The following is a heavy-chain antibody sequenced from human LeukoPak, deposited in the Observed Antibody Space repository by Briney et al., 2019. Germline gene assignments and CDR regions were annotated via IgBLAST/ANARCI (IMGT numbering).Heavy chain of an antibody. D-gene: IGHD3-9*01. V-gene: IGHV3-69-1*01. CDR1: GFTVSTNY. Sequence: GGSLRLSCAASGFTVSTNYMSWVRQAPGKGLEWVSYISSSSTIYYADSVKGRFTISRDNAKNSLYLQMNSLRDEDTAVYYCARDGYRTYYDILTGQNWFDPWGQGTLVTVSS. CDR3: ARDGYRTYYDILTGQNWFDP. CDR2: ISSSSTI. J-gene: IGHJ5*02.